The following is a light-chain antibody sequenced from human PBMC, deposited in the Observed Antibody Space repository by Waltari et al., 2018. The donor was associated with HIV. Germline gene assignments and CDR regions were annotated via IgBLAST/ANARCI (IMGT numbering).Light chain of an antibody. J-gene: IGKJ2*01. CDR3: QQYYSTPYT. V-gene: IGKV4-1*01. CDR1: QSVLYSSNNKNY. CDR2: WAS. Sequence: DIVMTQSPDSLTVFLGEWATINCQSSQSVLYSSNNKNYLAWYQQKAGQPPKLLIYWASTRESGVPDRFSASGSGTDFSLTISSLQAEDVAVYYCQQYYSTPYTFGQGTKLEIK.